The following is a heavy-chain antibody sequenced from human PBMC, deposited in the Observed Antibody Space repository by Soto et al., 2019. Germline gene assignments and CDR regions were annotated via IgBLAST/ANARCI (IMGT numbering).Heavy chain of an antibody. J-gene: IGHJ4*02. CDR3: TTDRAAGSRPFDY. Sequence: EVQLVESGGGLVKPGGSLSLSCAAPGFTFSNAWMNCFRLAPGRGMEWFGRIKSKTDGGITDYAAPANGRFTISRDDSKNTLYLQMNSLKTEDTAVYYCTTDRAAGSRPFDYWCQGTLVTVS. D-gene: IGHD6-13*01. CDR2: IKSKTDGGIT. V-gene: IGHV3-15*07. CDR1: GFTFSNAW.